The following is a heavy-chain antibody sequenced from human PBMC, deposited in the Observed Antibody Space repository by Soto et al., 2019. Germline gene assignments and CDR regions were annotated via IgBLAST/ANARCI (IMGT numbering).Heavy chain of an antibody. CDR1: GIMSSGYG. CDR2: INPILDST. CDR3: VTMKRARLDS. V-gene: IGHV1-69*09. D-gene: IGHD6-25*01. J-gene: IGHJ4*02. Sequence: QEQVVQSGPAMKEPGSSVKVSCRASGIMSSGYGFSWVRQAPGQGLEWVGMINPILDSTHFAQNLQGRVSLSVDTSRDTAYLEVTSLRLEDTAIYFCVTMKRARLDSWGRGTVVTVSS.